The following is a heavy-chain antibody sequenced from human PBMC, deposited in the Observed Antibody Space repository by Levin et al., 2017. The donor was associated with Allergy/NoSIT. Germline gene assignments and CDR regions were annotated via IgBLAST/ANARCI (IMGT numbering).Heavy chain of an antibody. CDR1: GFSISGHY. CDR3: ARDRGVGGAFDI. J-gene: IGHJ3*02. V-gene: IGHV3-11*01. D-gene: IGHD3-16*01. CDR2: ISFGGDTT. Sequence: GGSLRLSCVASGFSISGHYMTWIRQAPGKGLEWISYISFGGDTTFYADSVEGRFTISRDNARNSLYLQMSTLGAEDTAVYYCARDRGVGGAFDIWGQGTMVAVSS.